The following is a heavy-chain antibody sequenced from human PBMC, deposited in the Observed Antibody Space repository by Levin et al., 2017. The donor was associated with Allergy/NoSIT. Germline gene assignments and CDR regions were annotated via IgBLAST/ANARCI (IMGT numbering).Heavy chain of an antibody. Sequence: LSLTCAASGFPLGDFAMHWVRQAPGKGLEWVSTISWNSHSVDYADSVKGRFTISKDNAKNSLHLQMNSLRAEDTAFYYCVKGGAAAGPLLDYWGQGSLVTVSS. CDR1: GFPLGDFA. J-gene: IGHJ4*02. D-gene: IGHD6-13*01. CDR2: ISWNSHSV. CDR3: VKGGAAAGPLLDY. V-gene: IGHV3-9*01.